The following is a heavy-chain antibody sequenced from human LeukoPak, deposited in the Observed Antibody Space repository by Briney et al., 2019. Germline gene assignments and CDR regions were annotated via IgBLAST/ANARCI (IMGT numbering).Heavy chain of an antibody. CDR2: IYYSGST. J-gene: IGHJ6*02. CDR3: ARDQYYYDSSGYCYYYGMDV. Sequence: SETLSLTCTVSGGSISSYYWSWIRQPPGKGLEWIGYIYYSGSTNYNPSLKSRVTISVDTSKNQFSLKLSSVTAADTAVYYCARDQYYYDSSGYCYYYGMDVWGQGTTVTVSS. CDR1: GGSISSYY. D-gene: IGHD3-22*01. V-gene: IGHV4-59*01.